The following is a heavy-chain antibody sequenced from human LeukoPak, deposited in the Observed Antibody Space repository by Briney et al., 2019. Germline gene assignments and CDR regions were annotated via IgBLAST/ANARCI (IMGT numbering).Heavy chain of an antibody. Sequence: SETLSLTCAVYGGSCDGYYCSWIRQPPGKGLEWIGEVHPHGILYYNSSLLSRVTISIDTSKTQFSLRLTSVTASDTAFYYCARGRDRSKAGDLWGQGSLVTVSS. V-gene: IGHV4-34*01. J-gene: IGHJ5*02. D-gene: IGHD5-24*01. CDR2: VHPHGIL. CDR1: GGSCDGYY. CDR3: ARGRDRSKAGDL.